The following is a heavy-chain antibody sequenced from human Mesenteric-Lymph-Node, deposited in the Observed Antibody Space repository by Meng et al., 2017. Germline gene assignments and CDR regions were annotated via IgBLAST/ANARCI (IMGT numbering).Heavy chain of an antibody. Sequence: ETLSLTCTVSGYSISSGYYWGWIRQPPGKGLEWVANIKQDGSEKYYVDSVKGRFTISRDNAKNSLYLQMNSLRAEDTAVYYCARSNRGSFFYYFDYWGQGTLVTVSS. CDR1: GYSISSGYY. V-gene: IGHV3-7*01. CDR2: IKQDGSEK. J-gene: IGHJ4*02. D-gene: IGHD1-26*01. CDR3: ARSNRGSFFYYFDY.